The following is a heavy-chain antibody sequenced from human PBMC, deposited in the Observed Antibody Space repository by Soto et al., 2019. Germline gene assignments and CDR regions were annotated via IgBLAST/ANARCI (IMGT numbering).Heavy chain of an antibody. J-gene: IGHJ4*02. D-gene: IGHD3-22*01. CDR1: GYSFTSYW. CDR3: ARSTRPYYYDSSGYYVY. CDR2: IYPGDSDT. Sequence: PGESLKISCKGSGYSFTSYWIGWVRQMPGKGLEWMGIIYPGDSDTRYSPSFQGQVTISADKSVSTAYLQWSSLKASDTAMYYCARSTRPYYYDSSGYYVYWGQGTLLTVSS. V-gene: IGHV5-51*01.